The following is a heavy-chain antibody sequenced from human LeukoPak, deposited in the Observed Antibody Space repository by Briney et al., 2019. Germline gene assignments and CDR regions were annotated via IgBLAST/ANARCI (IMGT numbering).Heavy chain of an antibody. J-gene: IGHJ4*02. Sequence: PGGSLRLSCAASGFTFSSDSMNWGRQDPGEGLEWGSYISSSSSTIYYADSVKGRFTISRDNAKNSLYLQMNSLRAEDTAVYYCARGSHDSSGYLAKGFAYWGQGPLVTVSS. CDR1: GFTFSSDS. D-gene: IGHD3-22*01. V-gene: IGHV3-48*04. CDR3: ARGSHDSSGYLAKGFAY. CDR2: ISSSSSTI.